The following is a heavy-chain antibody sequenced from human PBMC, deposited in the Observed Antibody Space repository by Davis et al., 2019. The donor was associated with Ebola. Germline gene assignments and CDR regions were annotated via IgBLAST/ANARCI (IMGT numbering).Heavy chain of an antibody. Sequence: SVKVSCKASGGTFSSYAISWVRQAPGQGLEWMGGIIPILGIANYAQKLQGRVTMTTDTSTSTAYMELRSLRSDDTAVYYCARGPYYDFWSGDNYYMDVWGKGTTVTVSS. CDR1: GGTFSSYA. J-gene: IGHJ6*03. CDR3: ARGPYYDFWSGDNYYMDV. CDR2: IIPILGIA. V-gene: IGHV1-69*10. D-gene: IGHD3-3*01.